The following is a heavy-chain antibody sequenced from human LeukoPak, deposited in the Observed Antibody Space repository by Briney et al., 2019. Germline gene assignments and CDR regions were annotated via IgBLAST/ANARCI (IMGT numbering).Heavy chain of an antibody. V-gene: IGHV1-69*04. CDR2: IIPILGIA. D-gene: IGHD6-19*01. J-gene: IGHJ4*02. Sequence: SVKVSCKASGGTFSSYAISWVRQAPGQGLEWMGRIIPILGIANYAQKFQGRVTITADKSTSTAYMELSSLRSEDTAAYYCARELAIAVAGFDYWGQGTLVTVSS. CDR1: GGTFSSYA. CDR3: ARELAIAVAGFDY.